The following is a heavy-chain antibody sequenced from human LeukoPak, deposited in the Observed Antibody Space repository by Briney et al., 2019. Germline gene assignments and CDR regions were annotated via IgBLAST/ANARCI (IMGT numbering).Heavy chain of an antibody. Sequence: PGGSLRLSCAASGLTFDDYAMHRVRQAPGKGLEWVSGISWNSGSIGYADSVKGRFTISRDNAKNSLYLQMNSLRAEDTALYYCAKSTAVAGNTFDYWGQGTLVTVSS. D-gene: IGHD6-19*01. CDR2: ISWNSGSI. V-gene: IGHV3-9*01. CDR3: AKSTAVAGNTFDY. CDR1: GLTFDDYA. J-gene: IGHJ4*02.